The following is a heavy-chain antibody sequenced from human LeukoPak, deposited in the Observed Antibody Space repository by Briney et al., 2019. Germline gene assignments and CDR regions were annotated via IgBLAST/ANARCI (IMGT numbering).Heavy chain of an antibody. CDR3: ARGGYYGSGNDFRFDP. V-gene: IGHV4-4*02. D-gene: IGHD3-10*01. CDR2: INHSGST. J-gene: IGHJ5*02. CDR1: GFIFSSYW. Sequence: GSLRLSCAASGFIFSSYWMSWVRQAPGKGLEWIGEINHSGSTNYNPSLKSRVTISVETSKNQFSLKLKSVTAADTAVYYCARGGYYGSGNDFRFDPWGQGTLVTVSS.